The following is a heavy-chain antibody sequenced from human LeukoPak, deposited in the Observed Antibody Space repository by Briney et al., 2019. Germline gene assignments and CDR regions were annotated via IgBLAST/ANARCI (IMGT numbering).Heavy chain of an antibody. CDR1: GGSISSSNW. CDR3: ASLADYYGSGSYYRNDY. Sequence: PSGTLSLTCAVSGGSISSSNWWSWVRQHPGKGLEWIGEIYRSGSTNYNPSLKSRVTISVDKSKNQFSLKLSSVTAADTAVYYCASLADYYGSGSYYRNDYWGQGTLVTVSS. CDR2: IYRSGST. J-gene: IGHJ4*02. V-gene: IGHV4-4*02. D-gene: IGHD3-10*01.